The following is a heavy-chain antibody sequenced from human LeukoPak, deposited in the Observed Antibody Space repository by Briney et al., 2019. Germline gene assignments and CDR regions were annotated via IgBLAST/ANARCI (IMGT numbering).Heavy chain of an antibody. CDR3: ARRNIVAAEYYFDY. CDR1: GGSFSGYY. CDR2: IYYSGST. Sequence: SETLSLTCAVYGGSFSGYYWSWIRQPPGKGLEWIGYIYYSGSTNYNPSLKSRVTISVDTSKNQFSLKLSSVTAADTAMYYCARRNIVAAEYYFDYWGQGTLATVSS. D-gene: IGHD6-13*01. V-gene: IGHV4-59*08. J-gene: IGHJ4*02.